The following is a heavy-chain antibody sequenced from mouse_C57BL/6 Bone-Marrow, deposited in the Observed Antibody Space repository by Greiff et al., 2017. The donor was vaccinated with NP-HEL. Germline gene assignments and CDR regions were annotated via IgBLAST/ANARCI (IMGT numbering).Heavy chain of an antibody. CDR1: GYTFTSYW. CDR2: IDPSDSET. V-gene: IGHV1-52*01. Sequence: QVQLQQPGAELVRPGSSVKLSCKASGYTFTSYWMHWVKQRPIQGLEWIGNIDPSDSETHYNQKFKDKATLTVDKSSSTAYMQLSSLTSEDSAVYYCARPRYSNYPYFDYWGQGTTLTVSS. D-gene: IGHD2-5*01. CDR3: ARPRYSNYPYFDY. J-gene: IGHJ2*01.